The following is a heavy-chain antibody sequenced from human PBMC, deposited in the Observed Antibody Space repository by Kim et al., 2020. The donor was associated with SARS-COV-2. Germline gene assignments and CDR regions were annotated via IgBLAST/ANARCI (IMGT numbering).Heavy chain of an antibody. D-gene: IGHD3-9*01. J-gene: IGHJ6*02. Sequence: GGSLRLSCAASGLTFSSYVMAWVRQAPGKGLEWVSSISGSGSSTYHADSVKGRFTTSRDNSKNALYLQMNSLRAEDTAVYYCAKSYDTLIGGSFYCMDVCGQVTPVTVSS. CDR1: GLTFSSYV. CDR3: AKSYDTLIGGSFYCMDV. CDR2: ISGSGSST. V-gene: IGHV3-23*01.